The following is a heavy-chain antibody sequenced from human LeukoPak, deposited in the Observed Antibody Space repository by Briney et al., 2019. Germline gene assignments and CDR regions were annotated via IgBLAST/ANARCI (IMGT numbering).Heavy chain of an antibody. D-gene: IGHD6-13*01. J-gene: IGHJ4*02. CDR2: INLNGGST. Sequence: GGSLRLSCAASGFNFHDYAMSWVRQAPGKGLEWVSGINLNGGSTGYADSVKGRFTISRDNAKNSLYLQMNSLRAEDTALYYCARDPWGIASSRLFDYWGQGTLVTVSS. CDR1: GFNFHDYA. V-gene: IGHV3-20*04. CDR3: ARDPWGIASSRLFDY.